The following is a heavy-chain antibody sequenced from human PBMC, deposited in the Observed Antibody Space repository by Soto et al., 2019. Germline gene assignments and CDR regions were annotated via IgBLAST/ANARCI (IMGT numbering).Heavy chain of an antibody. CDR2: IYHTGNA. V-gene: IGHV4-39*01. D-gene: IGHD3-22*01. J-gene: IGHJ5*02. CDR3: ARDYFDSSDYTTNWFDP. CDR1: GDSISNSRFY. Sequence: SETLSLTCSVSGDSISNSRFYWAWIRQPPGEGLEWIGSIYHTGNAYYNPSLKSRVTIFVDTSKSQFSLKLTSVTAADTALYYCARDYFDSSDYTTNWFDPWGQGTLVT.